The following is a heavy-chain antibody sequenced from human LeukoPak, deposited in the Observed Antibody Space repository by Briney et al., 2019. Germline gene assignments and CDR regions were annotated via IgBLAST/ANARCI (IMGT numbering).Heavy chain of an antibody. J-gene: IGHJ4*02. CDR2: IKKKSDGATT. CDR1: GVSISSSNSY. Sequence: ETLSLTCTVSGVSISSSNSYWGWVRQAPGKGLEWLGQIKKKSDGATTAYAAPVKGRFTISRDDSKNTLFLQMNSLKTEDTALYYCTWSGLKIESWGQGTLVTVSS. V-gene: IGHV3-15*01. D-gene: IGHD3-3*01. CDR3: TWSGLKIES.